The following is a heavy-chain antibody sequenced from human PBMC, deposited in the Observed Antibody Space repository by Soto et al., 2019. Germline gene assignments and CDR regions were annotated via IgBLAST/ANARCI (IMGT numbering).Heavy chain of an antibody. CDR3: ARGGGRGYNELDP. D-gene: IGHD5-12*01. Sequence: QVQLVQSGAEVKKPGASVKVSCKASGYTFTAYYMHWVRQAPGQGLEGMGWINPNSGGTYHAQNFQGRVTMTRDTSTTTAYMELASLRSDDTAVYYCARGGGRGYNELDPWGHGTLVIVSS. J-gene: IGHJ5*02. V-gene: IGHV1-2*02. CDR1: GYTFTAYY. CDR2: INPNSGGT.